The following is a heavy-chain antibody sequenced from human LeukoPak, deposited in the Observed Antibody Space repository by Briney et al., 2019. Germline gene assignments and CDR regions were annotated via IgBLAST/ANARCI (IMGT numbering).Heavy chain of an antibody. CDR1: GYTFTSYG. CDR3: ARVRGGSYYDTWFDP. Sequence: ASVKVSCKASGYTFTSYGISWVRQAPGQGLEWMGWIGAYNGNTNYAQKLQGRVTMTTDTSTSTAYMELRSLRSDDTAVYYCARVRGGSYYDTWFDPWGQGTLVTVSS. V-gene: IGHV1-18*01. J-gene: IGHJ5*02. CDR2: IGAYNGNT. D-gene: IGHD1-26*01.